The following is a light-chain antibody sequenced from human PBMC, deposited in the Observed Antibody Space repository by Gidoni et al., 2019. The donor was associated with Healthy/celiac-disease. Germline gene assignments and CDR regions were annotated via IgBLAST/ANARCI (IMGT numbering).Light chain of an antibody. Sequence: DIQMTQSPSSLSASVGDRVTITCRASQSISNYLNWYQQKPGKAPKLLIYSASSLQSGVTSRFSGSGSGTDFTLTISSLQPEDFATYYCQQSFSTPSTFGHGTTVEIK. CDR3: QQSFSTPST. CDR2: SAS. J-gene: IGKJ1*01. CDR1: QSISNY. V-gene: IGKV1-39*01.